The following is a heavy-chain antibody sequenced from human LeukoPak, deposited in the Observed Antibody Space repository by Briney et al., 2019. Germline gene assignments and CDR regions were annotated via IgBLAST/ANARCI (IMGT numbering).Heavy chain of an antibody. V-gene: IGHV4-59*01. CDR2: IYYSGIS. Sequence: PSETLSLTCAVSGGSISGYYWSWLRQPPGKGLEWIGYIYYSGISNYNPSLKSRVTISVDTSNNQVSLRLSSVTAADTAMYYCAREKYGGSNDYWGQGTLVTVSS. D-gene: IGHD1-26*01. CDR1: GGSISGYY. CDR3: AREKYGGSNDY. J-gene: IGHJ4*02.